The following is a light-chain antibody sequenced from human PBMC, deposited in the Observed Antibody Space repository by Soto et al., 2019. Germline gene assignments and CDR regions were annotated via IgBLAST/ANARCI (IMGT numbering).Light chain of an antibody. V-gene: IGKV2-30*01. CDR2: KVS. Sequence: DVVMAQSPLSLPVTLGQAASISCRSSQGLVYGDGHTYMHWFQQRPSQSPRRLIYKVSNRDSGVPDRFNGSASGTNFTLKSSRVEAEDVDVYYCMQGTHWPPTFGGGTKVEIK. CDR3: MQGTHWPPT. J-gene: IGKJ4*02. CDR1: QGLVYGDGHTY.